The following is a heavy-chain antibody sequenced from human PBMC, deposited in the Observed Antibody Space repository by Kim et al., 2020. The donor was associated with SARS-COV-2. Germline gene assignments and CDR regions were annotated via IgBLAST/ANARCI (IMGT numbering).Heavy chain of an antibody. CDR3: ATNVPDYGVGWFDP. J-gene: IGHJ5*02. V-gene: IGHV1-24*01. D-gene: IGHD4-17*01. Sequence: AQKFQGRVTMTEDTSTDTAYMELSSLRSEDTAVYYCATNVPDYGVGWFDPWGQGTLVTVSS.